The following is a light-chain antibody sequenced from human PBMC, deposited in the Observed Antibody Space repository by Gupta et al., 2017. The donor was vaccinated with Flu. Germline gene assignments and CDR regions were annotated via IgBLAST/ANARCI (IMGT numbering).Light chain of an antibody. CDR1: QRRSDTY. Sequence: GTLSLSPGDTATLSCRASQRRSDTYLAWYHQKPGQAPRLLIYAASNRATDIPDRFSGSGSGTDFSLTISRLGPEDFGVYYCQQYDRSPLTFGGGTTVE. J-gene: IGKJ4*01. CDR2: AAS. CDR3: QQYDRSPLT. V-gene: IGKV3-20*01.